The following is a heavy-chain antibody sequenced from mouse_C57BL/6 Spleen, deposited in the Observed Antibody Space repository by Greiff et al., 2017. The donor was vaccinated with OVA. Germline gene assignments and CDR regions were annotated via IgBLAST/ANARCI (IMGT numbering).Heavy chain of an antibody. J-gene: IGHJ2*01. Sequence: VQLQQSGPELVKPGASVKISCKASGYAFSSSWMNWVKQRPGKGLEWIGRIYPGDGDTNYNGKFKGKATLTADKSSSTAYMQLSSLTSEDSAVYFCARNPGLFDYWGQGTTLTVSS. CDR1: GYAFSSSW. CDR2: IYPGDGDT. D-gene: IGHD3-1*01. CDR3: ARNPGLFDY. V-gene: IGHV1-82*01.